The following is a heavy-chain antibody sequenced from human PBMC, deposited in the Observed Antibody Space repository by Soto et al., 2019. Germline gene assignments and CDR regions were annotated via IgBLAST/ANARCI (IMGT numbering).Heavy chain of an antibody. CDR3: ASGTSSSPPYYYYYGMDV. Sequence: PGESLKISCKGSGYSFASYGIGWVCQMPGKGLEWMGIIYPGDSDTRYSPSFQAQVTISADKSISTAYLQWSSLKASDTAMYYCASGTSSSPPYYYYYGMDVWGQGTTVTVSS. J-gene: IGHJ6*02. D-gene: IGHD6-6*01. CDR2: IYPGDSDT. V-gene: IGHV5-51*01. CDR1: GYSFASYG.